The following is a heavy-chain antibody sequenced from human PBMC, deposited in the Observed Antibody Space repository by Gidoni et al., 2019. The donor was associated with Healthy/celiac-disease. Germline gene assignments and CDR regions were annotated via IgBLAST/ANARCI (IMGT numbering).Heavy chain of an antibody. J-gene: IGHJ5*02. V-gene: IGHV2-5*02. D-gene: IGHD5-18*01. CDR3: AHRGYSYGLMWFDP. CDR2: IYWDDDK. Sequence: QITLKESGPTLVKPTQTLTLTCTFSGFSLSTSGVGVGWIRQPPGKALEWLSLIYWDDDKRYSPSLKSRLTITKDTSKNQVVLTMTNMDPVDTATYYCAHRGYSYGLMWFDPWGQGTLVTVSS. CDR1: GFSLSTSGVG.